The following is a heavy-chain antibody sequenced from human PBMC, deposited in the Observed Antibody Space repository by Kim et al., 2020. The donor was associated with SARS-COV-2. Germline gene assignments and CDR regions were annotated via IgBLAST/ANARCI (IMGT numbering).Heavy chain of an antibody. CDR2: ISYDGSNK. CDR3: ARDGRDYYGSWSTFDS. D-gene: IGHD3-10*01. V-gene: IGHV3-30*04. Sequence: GGSLRLSCAASGFTFSSYAMHWVRQAPGKGLEWVAVISYDGSNKYYADSVKGRFTISRDNSKNTLYLQMNSLRAADTAVYYCARDGRDYYGSWSTFDSWG. J-gene: IGHJ4*01. CDR1: GFTFSSYA.